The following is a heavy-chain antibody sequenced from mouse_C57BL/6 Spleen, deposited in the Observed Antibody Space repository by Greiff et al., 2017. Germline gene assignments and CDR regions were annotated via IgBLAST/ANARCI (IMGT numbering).Heavy chain of an antibody. CDR1: GYAFSSYW. D-gene: IGHD4-1*01. Sequence: VQLQQSGAELVKPGASVKISCKASGYAFSSYWMNWVKQRPGKGLEWIGQHYPGDGDTNYNGKFKGKATMTSDKCSSAAYMQLSSLTSEDSAVYFCARGGITGTYWYIDVWGTGTTVTVSS. CDR2: HYPGDGDT. V-gene: IGHV1-80*01. J-gene: IGHJ1*03. CDR3: ARGGITGTYWYIDV.